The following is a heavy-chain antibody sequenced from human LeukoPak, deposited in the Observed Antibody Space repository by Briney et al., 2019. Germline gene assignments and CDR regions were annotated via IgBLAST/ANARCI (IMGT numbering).Heavy chain of an antibody. CDR2: IIPIFGTA. V-gene: IGHV1-69*05. CDR3: ASNNYYDSSGYYWGILNDY. J-gene: IGHJ4*02. D-gene: IGHD3-22*01. Sequence: SVKVSCKASGGTFSSYAICWVRQAPGQGLELMGGIIPIFGTANYAQKFQGRVTITTDESTSTAYMELSSLRSEDTAVYYCASNNYYDSSGYYWGILNDYWGQGTLVTVSS. CDR1: GGTFSSYA.